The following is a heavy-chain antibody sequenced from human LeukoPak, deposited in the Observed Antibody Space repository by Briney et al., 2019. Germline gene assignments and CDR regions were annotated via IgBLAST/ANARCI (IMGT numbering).Heavy chain of an antibody. Sequence: GGSLRLFCAASGFTFSDFWMHWVRQAPGKGLVWVSRINSGGTVTNYADSVKGRLTISRDNAKNTLYLQMNSLRAEDTAVYYCARWGTMTTVTTSSHFQHWGQGTLVTVSS. CDR3: ARWGTMTTVTTSSHFQH. CDR1: GFTFSDFW. CDR2: INSGGTVT. J-gene: IGHJ1*01. D-gene: IGHD4-17*01. V-gene: IGHV3-74*01.